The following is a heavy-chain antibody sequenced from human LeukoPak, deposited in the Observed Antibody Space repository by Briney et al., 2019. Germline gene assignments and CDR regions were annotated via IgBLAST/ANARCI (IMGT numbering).Heavy chain of an antibody. CDR3: ARTYYYGSGSYFFDY. J-gene: IGHJ4*02. Sequence: SETLSLTCTVSGGSINTYYWSWIRQPPGNGLDWIGYIYYSGSTKYNPSLQSRVTISVDTSKNQFSLKLSSVTAADTAVYYCARTYYYGSGSYFFDYWGQGTLVTVSS. CDR1: GGSINTYY. CDR2: IYYSGST. V-gene: IGHV4-59*08. D-gene: IGHD3-10*01.